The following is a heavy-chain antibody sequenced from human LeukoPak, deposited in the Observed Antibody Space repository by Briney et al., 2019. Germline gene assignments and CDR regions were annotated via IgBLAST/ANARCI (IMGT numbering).Heavy chain of an antibody. CDR2: ISGSGGST. V-gene: IGHV3-23*01. D-gene: IGHD6-13*01. J-gene: IGHJ3*02. Sequence: PGGSLRLSCAASGFTFSSYAMSWVRQAPGKGLEWVSAISGSGGSTYYADSVKDRFTIPSDNSKNTLYLQVNSLSAEETAGYYCAKPSQQLANYDAFDSWGQGTMVTVSS. CDR1: GFTFSSYA. CDR3: AKPSQQLANYDAFDS.